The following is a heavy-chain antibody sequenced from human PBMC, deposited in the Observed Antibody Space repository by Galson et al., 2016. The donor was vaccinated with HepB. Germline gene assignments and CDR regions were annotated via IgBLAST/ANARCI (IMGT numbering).Heavy chain of an antibody. V-gene: IGHV4-31*09. CDR2: IYYSGST. J-gene: IGHJ6*03. CDR3: SLADYYDSSGNPYYYYLDV. D-gene: IGHD3-22*01. Sequence: WRWIRQHPGKGLDWIGYIYYSGSTYYNPSLKSRVTISVDTSKLQFSLKLSSVTAADTAVYYCSLADYYDSSGNPYYYYLDVWGKGTTVTVSS.